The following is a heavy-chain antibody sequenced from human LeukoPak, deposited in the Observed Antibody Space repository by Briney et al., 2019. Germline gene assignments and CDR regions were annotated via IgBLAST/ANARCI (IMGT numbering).Heavy chain of an antibody. V-gene: IGHV3-48*03. CDR3: AKYGFGELGPCYFDY. Sequence: GGSLRLSCAASGFTFSSYEMNWVRQAPGKGLEWVSYISSSGSTTYYADSVKGRFTISRDNSKNTLYLQMNSLRAEDTAVYYCAKYGFGELGPCYFDYWGQGTLVTVSS. CDR1: GFTFSSYE. J-gene: IGHJ4*02. CDR2: ISSSGSTT. D-gene: IGHD3-10*01.